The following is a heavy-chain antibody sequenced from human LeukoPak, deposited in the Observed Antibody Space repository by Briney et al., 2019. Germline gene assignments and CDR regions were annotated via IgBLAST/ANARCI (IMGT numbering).Heavy chain of an antibody. CDR2: ISYDGSNK. CDR1: GFTFSSYA. Sequence: GGSLRLSCAASGFTFSSYAMHWVRQAPGKGLEWVAVISYDGSNKYYADSVKGRFIISRDNSKNTLYLQMNSLRAEDTAVYYCARDPPSRYGDENYFDYWGQGTLVTVSS. D-gene: IGHD4-17*01. V-gene: IGHV3-30-3*01. CDR3: ARDPPSRYGDENYFDY. J-gene: IGHJ4*02.